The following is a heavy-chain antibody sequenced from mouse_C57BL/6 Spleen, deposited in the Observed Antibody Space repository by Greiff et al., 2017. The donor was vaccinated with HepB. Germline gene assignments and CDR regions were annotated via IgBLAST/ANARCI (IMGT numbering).Heavy chain of an antibody. Sequence: EVMLVESGGDLVKPGGSLKLSCAASGFTFSSYGMSWVRQTPDKRLEWVATISSGGSYTYYPDSVKGRFTISRDNAKNTLYLQMSSLKSEDTAMYYCARQSWDYYAMGYWGQGTSVTVSS. D-gene: IGHD4-1*01. V-gene: IGHV5-6*01. CDR2: ISSGGSYT. J-gene: IGHJ4*01. CDR1: GFTFSSYG. CDR3: ARQSWDYYAMGY.